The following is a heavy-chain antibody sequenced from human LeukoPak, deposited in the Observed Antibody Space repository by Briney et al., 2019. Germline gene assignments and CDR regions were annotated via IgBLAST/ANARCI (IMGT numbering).Heavy chain of an antibody. Sequence: GGSLRLSCAASGSTFSSYAMSWVRQAPGEGLEWVSAINGSGGSTYYADSVKGRFTISRDNSKNTLYLQMNSLRAEDTAVYYCAKDIYYDSSGYFVFDYWGQGTLVTVSS. J-gene: IGHJ4*02. V-gene: IGHV3-23*01. CDR3: AKDIYYDSSGYFVFDY. CDR1: GSTFSSYA. D-gene: IGHD3-22*01. CDR2: INGSGGST.